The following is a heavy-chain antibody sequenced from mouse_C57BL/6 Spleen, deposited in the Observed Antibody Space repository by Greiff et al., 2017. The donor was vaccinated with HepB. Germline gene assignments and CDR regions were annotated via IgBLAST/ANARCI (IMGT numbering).Heavy chain of an antibody. D-gene: IGHD1-1*01. CDR1: GIDFSRYW. Sequence: EVKLLESGGGLVQPGGSLKLSCAASGIDFSRYWMRWVRRAPGKGLEWIGEINPDSSTINYTPSLKDKFIISRDNAKNTLYLQMSKVRSEDTALYYCARRCYYYGSSLYFDVWGTGTTVTVSS. J-gene: IGHJ1*03. CDR3: ARRCYYYGSSLYFDV. V-gene: IGHV4-1*01. CDR2: INPDSSTI.